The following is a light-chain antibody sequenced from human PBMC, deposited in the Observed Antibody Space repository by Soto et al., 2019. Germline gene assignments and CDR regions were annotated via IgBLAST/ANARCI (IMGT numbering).Light chain of an antibody. CDR1: QSVSSSY. V-gene: IGKV3D-20*01. CDR2: DAS. J-gene: IGKJ2*01. CDR3: QQFGSSLYT. Sequence: EIVVTQSPGTLSLSPGERATLSCRASQSVSSSYLAWYQQKPGLAPRLLIYDASSRATGIPDRFSGSGSGTDFTLTISRLEPEDFAVYYCQQFGSSLYTFGQGTKLEIK.